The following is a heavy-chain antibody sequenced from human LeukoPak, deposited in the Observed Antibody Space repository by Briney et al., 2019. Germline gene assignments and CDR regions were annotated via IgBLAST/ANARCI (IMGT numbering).Heavy chain of an antibody. V-gene: IGHV3-30*03. CDR2: ISYDGSNK. D-gene: IGHD6-19*01. CDR1: GFTFSDYN. Sequence: GGSLRLSCAASGFTFSDYNMHWVRQAPGKGLEWVAVISYDGSNKYYADSVKGRFTISRDNAKNSLYLQMNSLRAEDTAVYYCARAQRLTYSSGWLRYMDLWGKGTTVTISS. CDR3: ARAQRLTYSSGWLRYMDL. J-gene: IGHJ6*03.